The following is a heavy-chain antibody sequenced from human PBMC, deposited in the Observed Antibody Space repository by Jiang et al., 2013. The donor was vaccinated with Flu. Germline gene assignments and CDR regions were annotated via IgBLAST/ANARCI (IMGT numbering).Heavy chain of an antibody. CDR2: IYPGDSDT. CDR3: ARRLELFEAFDY. Sequence: EVKKPGEVCEDLLVGVLTHTFTNYWIAWVRQMPGKGLEWMGFIYPGDSDTKYSPAFQGQVTISADKSISTAYLQWGSLKASDTAIYYCARRLELFEAFDYWGPGNPAHRLL. D-gene: IGHD3-10*01. V-gene: IGHV5-51*01. J-gene: IGHJ4*02. CDR1: THTFTNYW.